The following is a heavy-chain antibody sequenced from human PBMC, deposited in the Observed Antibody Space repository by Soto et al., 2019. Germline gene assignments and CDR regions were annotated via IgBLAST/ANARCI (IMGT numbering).Heavy chain of an antibody. J-gene: IGHJ4*02. CDR2: ISRDGGTK. V-gene: IGHV3-30*03. D-gene: IGHD2-8*02. CDR3: TGEVSSGY. CDR1: GFTVSTYG. Sequence: QVQLVESGGGVVQPGRSLRLSCAVSGFTVSTYGMHWVRQAPGKGLEWVAVISRDGGTKYYADSVKGRFTISRDNSRNTLFLEMNSLMGDDVAVDYCTGEVSSGYWGQGTLVAVSS.